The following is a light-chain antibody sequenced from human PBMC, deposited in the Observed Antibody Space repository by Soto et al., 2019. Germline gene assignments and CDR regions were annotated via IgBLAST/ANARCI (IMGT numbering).Light chain of an antibody. V-gene: IGKV3D-20*01. CDR1: QSVSSSS. CDR2: DAS. J-gene: IGKJ4*01. CDR3: QQYGSSPS. Sequence: EIVLTQSPDTLSLSPGERATLSCRASQSVSSSSVAWYQQKPGLAPRLLIYDASRRATGISDRFSGSGSGTDFTLTISRLEPEDFAVYYCQQYGSSPSFGGGTKVDIK.